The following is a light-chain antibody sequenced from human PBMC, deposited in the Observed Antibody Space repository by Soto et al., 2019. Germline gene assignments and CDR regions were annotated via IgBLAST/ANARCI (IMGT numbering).Light chain of an antibody. Sequence: QSALTQPRSVSGSPGQSVTISCSGSNTDLDAYNYVSWYQQHPGKAPKVIIYDVTKRPSGVPDRFSGSKSGNTASLTISGLQAEDEGDYYCCSYADSYSWVFGGGTEVTVL. J-gene: IGLJ3*02. CDR2: DVT. CDR1: NTDLDAYNY. V-gene: IGLV2-11*01. CDR3: CSYADSYSWV.